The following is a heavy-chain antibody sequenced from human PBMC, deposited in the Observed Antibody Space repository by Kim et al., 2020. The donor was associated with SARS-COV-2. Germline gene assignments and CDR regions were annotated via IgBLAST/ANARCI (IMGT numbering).Heavy chain of an antibody. J-gene: IGHJ3*02. V-gene: IGHV3-23*01. CDR1: GFTLSSYA. Sequence: GGSLRLSCAASGFTLSSYAMTWVRQAPGKGLDWVSVINVNGDKTYYADSVKGRFTISRDNSKNTLYLQANSLSAEDTALYFCAKGDQSPTMSRVAFDIWGQGTMVTVSS. CDR2: INVNGDKT. CDR3: AKGDQSPTMSRVAFDI. D-gene: IGHD5-12*01.